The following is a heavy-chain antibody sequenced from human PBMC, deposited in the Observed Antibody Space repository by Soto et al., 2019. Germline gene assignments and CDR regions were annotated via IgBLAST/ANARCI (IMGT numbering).Heavy chain of an antibody. D-gene: IGHD3-9*01. CDR3: ATESSFGWSRFDY. J-gene: IGHJ4*02. CDR2: IHPSGGRT. CDR1: GYTFTAHY. V-gene: IGHV1-46*01. Sequence: QVQLVQSGAEVKTPGASVKVSCKASGYTFTAHYIHWVRQAPGQGLEWMGVIHPSGGRTSYAQKFLGRVTMTRDTSTSTVYMDLSSLRSEDTAVYYCATESSFGWSRFDYWGQGTQVTVSS.